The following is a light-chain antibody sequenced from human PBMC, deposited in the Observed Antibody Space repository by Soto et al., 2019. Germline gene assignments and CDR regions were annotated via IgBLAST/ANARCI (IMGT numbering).Light chain of an antibody. CDR2: DAS. V-gene: IGKV1-5*01. J-gene: IGKJ1*01. CDR1: QTISVS. CDR3: QQYNSYST. Sequence: IQMTQSPSTLSASVGDTVTITCRASQTISVSLAWYQQKPGKAPNLLIYDASTLQGGVPSRFSGSGSGTEFTLTVTSLQPEDFATYYCQQYNSYSTFGQGTKV.